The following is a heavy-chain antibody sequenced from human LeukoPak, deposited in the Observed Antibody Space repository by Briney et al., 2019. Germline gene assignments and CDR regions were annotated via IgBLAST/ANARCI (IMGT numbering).Heavy chain of an antibody. Sequence: PGGSLRLSCAASGFTFSSYEMNWVRQAPGKGLEWVSSISSSSSYIYYADSVKGRFTISRDNAKNSLYLQMNSLRAEDTAVYYCARDREIMTKLDYWGQGTLVTVSS. V-gene: IGHV3-21*01. CDR3: ARDREIMTKLDY. J-gene: IGHJ4*02. D-gene: IGHD4-11*01. CDR2: ISSSSSYI. CDR1: GFTFSSYE.